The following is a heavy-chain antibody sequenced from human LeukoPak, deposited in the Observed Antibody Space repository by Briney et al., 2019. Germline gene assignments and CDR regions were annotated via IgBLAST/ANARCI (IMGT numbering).Heavy chain of an antibody. CDR1: GFTVSSNY. CDR2: IYSGGST. D-gene: IGHD5/OR15-5a*01. CDR3: AKGVTGWSTGNFYY. V-gene: IGHV3-53*01. J-gene: IGHJ4*02. Sequence: GGSLRLSCAASGFTVSSNYMSWVRQAPGKGLEWVSVIYSGGSTYYADSVKGRFTISRDNSKNTLYLQMNSLRAEDTAVYYCAKGVTGWSTGNFYYWGQGTLVTVSS.